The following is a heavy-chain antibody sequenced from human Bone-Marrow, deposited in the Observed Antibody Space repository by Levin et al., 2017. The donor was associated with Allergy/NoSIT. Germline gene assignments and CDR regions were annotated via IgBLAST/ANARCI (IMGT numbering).Heavy chain of an antibody. CDR2: ISTNSGNP. CDR3: AKFRSSWVESGTFDI. D-gene: IGHD6-13*01. Sequence: GASVKVSCKASGYIFSGYTINWVRQAPGQGLEWMGWISTNSGNPTHVQGFTGRFVFSLDTSVSTAYLQISSLKAEDTAVYFCAKFRSSWVESGTFDIWGQGTMVTVSS. V-gene: IGHV7-4-1*02. CDR1: GYIFSGYT. J-gene: IGHJ3*02.